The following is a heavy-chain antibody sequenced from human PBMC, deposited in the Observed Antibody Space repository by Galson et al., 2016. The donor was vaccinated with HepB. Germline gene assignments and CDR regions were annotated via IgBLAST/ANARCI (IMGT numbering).Heavy chain of an antibody. Sequence: SLRLSCATSGFTFSTYWMSWIRLAPGKGLERVATINEDGSEKRYVDSVKGRFSVSRDNAKNSVYLQMNNLRAEDTAVYHGATDWNCGGGCYPVDNWGQGTLVTVSP. CDR2: INEDGSEK. J-gene: IGHJ4*02. V-gene: IGHV3-7*01. CDR3: ATDWNCGGGCYPVDN. D-gene: IGHD2-21*01. CDR1: GFTFSTYW.